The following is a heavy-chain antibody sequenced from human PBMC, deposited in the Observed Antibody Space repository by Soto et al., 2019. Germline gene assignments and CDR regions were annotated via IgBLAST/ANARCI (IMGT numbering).Heavy chain of an antibody. CDR2: ISTYNVNT. J-gene: IGHJ4*02. CDR3: AREMVRGVGSDY. CDR1: GYTFTSYG. V-gene: IGHV1-18*01. Sequence: QVQLVQSGAEVKKPGASVKVSCKASGYTFTSYGISWVRQAPGQGLEWMGWISTYNVNTKYAQKLQGRVTMTTDTSTSRAYRELRGMRSDDTAVFYCAREMVRGVGSDYWGQGTLVTVSS. D-gene: IGHD3-10*01.